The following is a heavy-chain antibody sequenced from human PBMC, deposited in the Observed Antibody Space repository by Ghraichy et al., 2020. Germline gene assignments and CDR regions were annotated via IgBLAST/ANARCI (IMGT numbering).Heavy chain of an antibody. CDR2: IKSDGSST. D-gene: IGHD2-15*01. Sequence: GESLNISCAASGFTLSNYWMHWVRQVPGKGLVWVSRIKSDGSSTIYADYVKGRFTISRDNAKNTVYLQMNSLRVEDSGVYYCARENCRGSRCFFVTGGSHVEDWGKGTRVTVSS. CDR3: ARENCRGSRCFFVTGGSHVED. J-gene: IGHJ4*02. V-gene: IGHV3-74*01. CDR1: GFTLSNYW.